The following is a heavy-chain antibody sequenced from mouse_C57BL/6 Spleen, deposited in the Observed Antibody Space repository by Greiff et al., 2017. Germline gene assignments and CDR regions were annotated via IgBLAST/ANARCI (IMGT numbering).Heavy chain of an antibody. CDR2: INPNYGTT. D-gene: IGHD1-1*01. CDR1: GYSFTDYN. V-gene: IGHV1-39*01. J-gene: IGHJ3*01. Sequence: EVQLQQSGPELVKPGASVKISCKASGYSFTDYNMNWVKQSDGKSLEWIGVINPNYGTTNYNQKFKGKATLTVDQSSSTTSMQLNSRTSEDSAGSKYASAINYGNSYGFAYWGQGTLVTVSA. CDR3: ASAINYGNSYGFAY.